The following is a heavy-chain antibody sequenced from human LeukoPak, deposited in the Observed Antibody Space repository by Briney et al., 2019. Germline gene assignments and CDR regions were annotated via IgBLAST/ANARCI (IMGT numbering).Heavy chain of an antibody. Sequence: ASVKLSCKASGYTFTSNGISWVRQDPGQGLEWMGWISGHNGNTNYAQKFQGRVTMTTDTSTSTAYMELRSLRSDDTAVYYCARDPTANTIFGLRGYGMDVWGQGTTVSVYS. CDR2: ISGHNGNT. D-gene: IGHD3-3*01. CDR1: GYTFTSNG. J-gene: IGHJ6*02. V-gene: IGHV1-18*01. CDR3: ARDPTANTIFGLRGYGMDV.